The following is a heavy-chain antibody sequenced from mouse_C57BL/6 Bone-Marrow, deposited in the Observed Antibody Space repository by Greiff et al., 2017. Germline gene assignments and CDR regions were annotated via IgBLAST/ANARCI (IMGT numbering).Heavy chain of an antibody. CDR3: AINDGYRAWVAF. Sequence: VQLQQPGAELVKPGASVKISCKASGYTFTSYWITWVKQRPGQGLEWIGDIYPGSGSTNYNEKFKSKATLTVDTSSSTAYMQLSSLTSEDSAVYYCAINDGYRAWVAFGGQGTLVTVSA. CDR2: IYPGSGST. CDR1: GYTFTSYW. J-gene: IGHJ3*01. D-gene: IGHD2-3*01. V-gene: IGHV1-55*01.